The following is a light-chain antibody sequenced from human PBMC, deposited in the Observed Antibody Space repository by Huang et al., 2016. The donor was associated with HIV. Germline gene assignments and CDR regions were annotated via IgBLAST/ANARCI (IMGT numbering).Light chain of an antibody. V-gene: IGKV3-15*01. CDR2: DTS. J-gene: IGKJ4*01. CDR3: QHYNIWPLT. CDR1: LSVANK. Sequence: EIILTQSPAVLSMSPGERATVSCRASLSVANKLAWCQQKPGRAPRLVIYDTSTRSGGVPARFSGSGSGTNFTLTINSLQSEDLAVYFCQHYNIWPLTFGGGTRVEIK.